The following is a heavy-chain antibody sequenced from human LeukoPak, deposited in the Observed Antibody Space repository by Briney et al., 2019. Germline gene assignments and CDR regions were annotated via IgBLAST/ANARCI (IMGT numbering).Heavy chain of an antibody. CDR3: ARGGGITMGANDY. V-gene: IGHV3-66*01. Sequence: GGSLRLSCAASGFTFSSYSMNWVRQAPGKGLEWVSIIYSGGSTYYADSVKGRLTISRDNSKNTLYLQMNSLRAADTAVYYCARGGGITMGANDYWGQGTLVTVSS. J-gene: IGHJ4*02. D-gene: IGHD3-10*01. CDR1: GFTFSSYS. CDR2: IYSGGST.